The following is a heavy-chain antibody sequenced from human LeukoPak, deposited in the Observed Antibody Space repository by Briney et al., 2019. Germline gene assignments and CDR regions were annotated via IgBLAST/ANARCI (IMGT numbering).Heavy chain of an antibody. D-gene: IGHD5-18*01. CDR1: GGSISSYY. CDR3: ARRSYEDGYSYGLHY. CDR2: IYYSGST. Sequence: SETLSLTCTVSGGSISSYYWSWIRQPPGKGLEWIGYIYYSGSTNYNPSLKSRVTISVDTSKTQFSLKLSSVTAADTAVYYCARRSYEDGYSYGLHYWRQGTLVSVSS. J-gene: IGHJ4*02. V-gene: IGHV4-59*01.